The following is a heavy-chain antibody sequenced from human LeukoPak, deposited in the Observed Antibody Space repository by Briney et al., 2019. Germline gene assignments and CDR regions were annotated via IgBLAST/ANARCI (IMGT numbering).Heavy chain of an antibody. CDR1: GFTFSTYW. Sequence: GGSLRLSCAASGFTFSTYWMSWVRQAPGKGLEWVANIKQDGSEKYYVDSVKGRFTISRDNAKNSLYLQMNSLRAEDTAVYYCARVSRWALSHNPHYWGQGTLVTVSS. J-gene: IGHJ4*02. CDR3: ARVSRWALSHNPHY. D-gene: IGHD1-1*01. V-gene: IGHV3-7*03. CDR2: IKQDGSEK.